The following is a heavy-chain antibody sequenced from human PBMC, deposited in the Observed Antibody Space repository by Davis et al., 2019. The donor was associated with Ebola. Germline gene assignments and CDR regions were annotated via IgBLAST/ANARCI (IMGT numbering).Heavy chain of an antibody. D-gene: IGHD2-2*01. J-gene: IGHJ6*02. CDR2: ISYDGSNK. CDR1: GFTFSSYA. CDR3: ARVDCSSTSCYDYYYYGMDV. V-gene: IGHV3-30-3*01. Sequence: GESLKISCAASGFTFSSYAMHWVRQAPGKGLEWVAVISYDGSNKYYADSVKGRFTISRDNSKNTLYLQMNSLRAEDTAVYYCARVDCSSTSCYDYYYYGMDVWGQGTTVTVSS.